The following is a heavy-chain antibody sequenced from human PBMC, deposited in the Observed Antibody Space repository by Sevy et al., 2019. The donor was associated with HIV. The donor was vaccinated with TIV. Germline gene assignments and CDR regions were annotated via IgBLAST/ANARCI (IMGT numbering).Heavy chain of an antibody. V-gene: IGHV3-48*01. J-gene: IGHJ4*02. CDR2: ITNNGDTI. Sequence: GGSLRLSCVASGFTFNRYSMNWVRQTPGKGLEWISYITNNGDTIYYADSVKGRFTISRDNATNSLYLQMNSLRVEDTAIYYCARPPWNSYVSLYYFDSWGQGTLVTVSS. CDR3: ARPPWNSYVSLYYFDS. CDR1: GFTFNRYS. D-gene: IGHD3-16*01.